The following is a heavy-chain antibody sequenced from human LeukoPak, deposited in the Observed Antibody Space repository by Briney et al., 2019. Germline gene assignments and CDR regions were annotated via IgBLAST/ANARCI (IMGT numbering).Heavy chain of an antibody. CDR1: GGSISSGGYY. Sequence: PSETLSLTCTVSGGSISSGGYYWSWIRQHPGKGLEWIGYIYYSGSTYYNPSLKSRVTISVDTSKNQFSLKLSSVTAADTAVYYCARDSGITGTNGWSDPWGQGTLVTVSS. J-gene: IGHJ5*02. D-gene: IGHD1-7*01. CDR3: ARDSGITGTNGWSDP. V-gene: IGHV4-31*03. CDR2: IYYSGST.